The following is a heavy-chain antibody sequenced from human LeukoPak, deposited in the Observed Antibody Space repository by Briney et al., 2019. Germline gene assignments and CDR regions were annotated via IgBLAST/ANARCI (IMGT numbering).Heavy chain of an antibody. CDR3: ARRYMATSAEDFDY. V-gene: IGHV3-7*01. Sequence: GGSLRLSCAASGFTFSSYWMSWVRQAPGKGLEWVANIKQDGSEKYYVDSVKGRFTISRDNAKNSLYLQMNSLRAEDAAVYYCARRYMATSAEDFDYWGQGTLVTVSS. CDR1: GFTFSSYW. J-gene: IGHJ4*02. D-gene: IGHD5-24*01. CDR2: IKQDGSEK.